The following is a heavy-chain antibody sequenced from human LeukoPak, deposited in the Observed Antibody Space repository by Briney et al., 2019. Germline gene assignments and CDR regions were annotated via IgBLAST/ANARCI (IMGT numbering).Heavy chain of an antibody. CDR1: RFTFSNYG. Sequence: GGSLRLSYAASRFTFSNYGMHWVRQAPGKGLEWVAVIWYDGSNKYYADSVKGRFTISRDNSKNTLYLQMNSLRAEDTAVYYCARGRGYDSGTYNYAFSDYWGQGTLVTVSS. D-gene: IGHD3-22*01. CDR3: ARGRGYDSGTYNYAFSDY. CDR2: IWYDGSNK. J-gene: IGHJ4*02. V-gene: IGHV3-33*01.